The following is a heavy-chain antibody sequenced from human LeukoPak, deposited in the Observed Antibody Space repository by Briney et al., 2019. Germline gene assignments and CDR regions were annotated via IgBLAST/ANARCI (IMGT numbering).Heavy chain of an antibody. Sequence: PGRSLRLSCAASGFTFSSYGMHWVRQAPGKGLEWVAVISYDGSNKYYADSVKGRFTISRDNSKNTLYLQMNSLRAEDTAVYYCARGERLPRDYWGQGTLVTVSS. J-gene: IGHJ4*02. V-gene: IGHV3-30*03. D-gene: IGHD1-1*01. CDR1: GFTFSSYG. CDR2: ISYDGSNK. CDR3: ARGERLPRDY.